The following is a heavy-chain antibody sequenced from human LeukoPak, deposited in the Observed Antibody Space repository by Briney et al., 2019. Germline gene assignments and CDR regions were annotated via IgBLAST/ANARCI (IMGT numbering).Heavy chain of an antibody. J-gene: IGHJ4*02. CDR2: IYHSGST. D-gene: IGHD1-7*01. CDR3: ARGARGKYNWKYVRSDY. CDR1: GYSISSGYY. V-gene: IGHV4-38-2*02. Sequence: PSETLSLTCTVSGYSISSGYYWGWIRQPPVKGLEWIGSIYHSGSTYYNPSLKSRVTISVDTSKNQFSLKLSSVTAADTAVYYCARGARGKYNWKYVRSDYWGQGTLVTVSS.